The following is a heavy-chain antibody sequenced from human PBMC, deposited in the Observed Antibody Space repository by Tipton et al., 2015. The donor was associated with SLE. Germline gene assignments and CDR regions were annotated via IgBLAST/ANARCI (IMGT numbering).Heavy chain of an antibody. CDR2: MYYSGST. CDR1: DGSISSYY. J-gene: IGHJ3*02. D-gene: IGHD3-16*01. V-gene: IGHV4-59*01. Sequence: TLSLTCTVSDGSISSYYWSWIRQPPGKGLEWIGYMYYSGSTDYNPSLKSRVTMSVDTSKDQFSLKLSSLTAADTAVYYCARHDGGDYFDMWGQGTMLTVSS. CDR3: ARHDGGDYFDM.